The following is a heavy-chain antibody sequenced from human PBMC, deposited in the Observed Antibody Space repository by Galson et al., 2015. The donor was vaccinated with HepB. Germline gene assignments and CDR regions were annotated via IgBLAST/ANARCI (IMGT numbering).Heavy chain of an antibody. D-gene: IGHD7-27*01. CDR3: AKGALTGSRFYYGMDV. Sequence: LRLSCAASGFTFSSYARIWVRQAPGKGLEWVSVISSSGLNTVYADPVKGRFTISIDNSKNTLYLQMNSLRAEDTAVYFCAKGALTGSRFYYGMDVWGLGTTVTVSS. CDR1: GFTFSSYA. V-gene: IGHV3-23*01. J-gene: IGHJ6*02. CDR2: ISSSGLNT.